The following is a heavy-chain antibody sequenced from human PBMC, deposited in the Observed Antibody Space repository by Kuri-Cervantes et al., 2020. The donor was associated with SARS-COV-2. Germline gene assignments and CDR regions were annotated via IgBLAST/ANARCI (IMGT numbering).Heavy chain of an antibody. Sequence: GSLRLSCAVSGYSISSGYYWGWIRQPPGKGLEWIGEINHSGSTNYNPSLKSRVTISVDTSKNQFSLKPSSVTAADTAVYYCARDRGSGWSPRFDPWGQGTLVTVSS. V-gene: IGHV4-38-2*02. CDR3: ARDRGSGWSPRFDP. D-gene: IGHD6-19*01. CDR2: INHSGST. J-gene: IGHJ5*02. CDR1: GYSISSGYY.